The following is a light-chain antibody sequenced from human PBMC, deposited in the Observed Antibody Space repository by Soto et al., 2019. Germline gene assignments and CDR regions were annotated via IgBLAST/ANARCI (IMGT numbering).Light chain of an antibody. CDR3: LQHTNFPLT. V-gene: IGKV1-17*03. Sequence: QMCLSPSSMSAPAGDRVTFTCRASQGISNHLVWFQQRPGKVPKRLIYDASSLQTGVPSRFSGSGSGTDFTLTISSLQPEDFATDYCLQHTNFPLTFGQGTRLEIK. J-gene: IGKJ5*01. CDR1: QGISNH. CDR2: DAS.